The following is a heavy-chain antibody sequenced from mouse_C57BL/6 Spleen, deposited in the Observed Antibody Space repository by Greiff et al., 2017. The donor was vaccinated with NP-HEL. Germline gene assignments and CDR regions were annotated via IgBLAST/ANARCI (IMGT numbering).Heavy chain of an antibody. CDR3: ARNGNNWYFDV. D-gene: IGHD2-1*01. CDR2: IYPGSGNT. CDR1: GYTFTAYY. J-gene: IGHJ1*03. V-gene: IGHV1-76*01. Sequence: VQLKESGAELVRPGASVKLSCKASGYTFTAYYINWVKQRPGQGLEWIARIYPGSGNTYYNEKFKGKATLTAEKSSSTAYMQLSSLTSEYSAVYFCARNGNNWYFDVWGTGTTVTVSS.